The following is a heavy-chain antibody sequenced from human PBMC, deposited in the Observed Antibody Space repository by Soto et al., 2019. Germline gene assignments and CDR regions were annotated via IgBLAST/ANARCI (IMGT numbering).Heavy chain of an antibody. J-gene: IGHJ4*02. CDR3: ARSIVVVTALDY. Sequence: QVQLVQSGAEEKKPGASVKVSYKASGYTFTSYAMHWVRQAPGQRLEWMGWINAGNGNTKYSQKFQGRVTITRDTAASTAYMELSRLRSEDTAVYYCARSIVVVTALDYWGQGTLVTVSS. V-gene: IGHV1-3*05. CDR1: GYTFTSYA. D-gene: IGHD2-21*02. CDR2: INAGNGNT.